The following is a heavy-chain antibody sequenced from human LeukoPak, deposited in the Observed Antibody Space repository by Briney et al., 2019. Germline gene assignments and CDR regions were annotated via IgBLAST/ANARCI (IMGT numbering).Heavy chain of an antibody. V-gene: IGHV3-48*01. CDR3: ARDGYYYGSGSYYKVDFDY. D-gene: IGHD3-10*01. CDR2: IGSRSSTI. CDR1: GFTFSSYS. Sequence: WGSLRLSCAASGFTFSSYSMNWVRQAPGKGLECVSYIGSRSSTIYYADSVKGRFTISRDNAKNSLYLQMNSLRAEDTAVYYCARDGYYYGSGSYYKVDFDYWGQGTLVTVSS. J-gene: IGHJ4*02.